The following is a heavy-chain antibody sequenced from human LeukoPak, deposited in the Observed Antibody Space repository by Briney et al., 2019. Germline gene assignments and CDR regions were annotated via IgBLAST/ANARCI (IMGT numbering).Heavy chain of an antibody. CDR1: GFTFNNFA. CDR2: ISGSGGST. CDR3: AKYQLPSPYYYYMDV. Sequence: GGSLRLSCAASGFTFNNFAMSWVRQAPGKGLEWVSAISGSGGSTYYADSVKGRFTISRDNSKNTLYLQMNSLRAEDTAVYYCAKYQLPSPYYYYMDVWGKGTTVTISS. V-gene: IGHV3-23*01. D-gene: IGHD2-2*01. J-gene: IGHJ6*03.